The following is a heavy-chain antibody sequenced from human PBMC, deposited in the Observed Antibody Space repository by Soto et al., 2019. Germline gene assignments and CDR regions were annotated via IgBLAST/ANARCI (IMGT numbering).Heavy chain of an antibody. J-gene: IGHJ6*03. D-gene: IGHD3-10*01. V-gene: IGHV1-18*01. CDR2: ISAHNGNS. Sequence: QVQLVQSGDEMRKPGASVKVSCQASGYTFSNYGITWVRQAPGQGLEWMGWISAHNGNSKYAQSLQGRLTLTTDTSTSTAYMELRSLRSDDTAVYYCARDWYFYGSWSPNHMDVWCKGTTVSVSS. CDR3: ARDWYFYGSWSPNHMDV. CDR1: GYTFSNYG.